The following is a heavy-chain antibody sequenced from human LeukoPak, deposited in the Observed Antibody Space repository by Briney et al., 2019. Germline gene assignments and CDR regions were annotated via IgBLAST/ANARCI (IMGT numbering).Heavy chain of an antibody. CDR1: GFTFNNYP. Sequence: GGSLRLSCAASGFTFNNYPMHWVRQAPGKGLEWVAFIRDDGSEKYYADSVKGRFTISRDNSKNTLYLQMNSLRAEDTAVYYCAKEMYSSGWFAYWGQGALVTVSS. CDR2: IRDDGSEK. CDR3: AKEMYSSGWFAY. J-gene: IGHJ4*02. V-gene: IGHV3-30*02. D-gene: IGHD6-19*01.